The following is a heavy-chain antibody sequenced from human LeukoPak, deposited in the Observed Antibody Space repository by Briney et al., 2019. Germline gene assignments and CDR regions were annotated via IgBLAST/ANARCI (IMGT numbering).Heavy chain of an antibody. CDR1: GFTFSSYW. D-gene: IGHD3-9*01. CDR3: ARGDYDILTGYSHRENWFDP. J-gene: IGHJ5*02. Sequence: GGSLRLSCAASGFTFSSYWMHWVRQAPGKGLVWVSRINSDGSSTSYADSVKGRFTTSRDNAKNTLYLQMNSLRAEDTAVYYCARGDYDILTGYSHRENWFDPWGQGTLVTVSS. CDR2: INSDGSST. V-gene: IGHV3-74*01.